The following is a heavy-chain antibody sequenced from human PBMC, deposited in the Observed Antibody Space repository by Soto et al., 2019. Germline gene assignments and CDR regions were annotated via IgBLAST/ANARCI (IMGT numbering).Heavy chain of an antibody. CDR1: GGSISSGDYY. CDR2: IYWDDDK. J-gene: IGHJ5*02. V-gene: IGHV2-5*08. D-gene: IGHD2-15*01. CDR3: AHRHRDCSGGSCYSWFDP. Sequence: TLSLTCTVSGGSISSGDYYWSWIRQPPGKGLEWLALIYWDDDKRYSPSLKSRLTITKDTSKNQVVLTMTNVDPVDTATYYCAHRHRDCSGGSCYSWFDPWGQGTLVT.